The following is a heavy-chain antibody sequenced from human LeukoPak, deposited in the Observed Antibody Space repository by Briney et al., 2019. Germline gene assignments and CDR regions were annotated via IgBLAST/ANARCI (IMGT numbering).Heavy chain of an antibody. D-gene: IGHD3-22*01. J-gene: IGHJ4*02. Sequence: GESLQISCKGSGYSFTSYWIAWVRQMPGKGLEWMGIIYPGDSDTRYSPSFQGQVTISADKSISTAYLQWSSLKASDTAIYYCARSSSGYYPDYWGQGTLVTVSS. CDR1: GYSFTSYW. CDR3: ARSSSGYYPDY. CDR2: IYPGDSDT. V-gene: IGHV5-51*01.